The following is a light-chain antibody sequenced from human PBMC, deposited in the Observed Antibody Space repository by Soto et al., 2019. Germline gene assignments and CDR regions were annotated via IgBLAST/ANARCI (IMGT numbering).Light chain of an antibody. CDR3: QLRGA. J-gene: IGKJ2*01. Sequence: EVVLTQSPATLSLSPGERATLSCRSSQSISSLAWYQQKPGQAPRLLIYDASNRATDIPARFSGGGSGTDFTLSISSLMSEDFAAYYCQLRGAFGQGTKVEI. CDR2: DAS. CDR1: QSISS. V-gene: IGKV3-11*01.